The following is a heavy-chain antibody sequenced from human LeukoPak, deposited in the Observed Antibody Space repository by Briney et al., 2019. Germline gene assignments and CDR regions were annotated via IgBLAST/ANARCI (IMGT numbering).Heavy chain of an antibody. J-gene: IGHJ4*01. CDR1: GFTFSNSA. Sequence: PGGSLRLSCAASGFTFSNSAMSWVRQAPGRGLEWVSTLSGSGITTYYADSVKGRFTISRDNSKNTLYLQMSSLRAEDTAVYYCAKGIYSSGWSYFDYWGHGTLVTVSS. V-gene: IGHV3-23*01. CDR3: AKGIYSSGWSYFDY. D-gene: IGHD6-19*01. CDR2: LSGSGITT.